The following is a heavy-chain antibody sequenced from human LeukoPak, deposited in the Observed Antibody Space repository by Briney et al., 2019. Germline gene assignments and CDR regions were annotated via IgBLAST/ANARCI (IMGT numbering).Heavy chain of an antibody. CDR2: INSDGSGT. D-gene: IGHD5-18*01. CDR3: ARGAGGYSYG. CDR1: GFTFSSYW. V-gene: IGHV3-74*01. J-gene: IGHJ4*02. Sequence: GGYLRLSCAASGFTFSSYWMHWVRQAPGKGLVWVSRINSDGSGTSYADSVKGRFTTSRDNANNTLYLQMNSLRAEDTAVYYCARGAGGYSYGWGQGTLVSVSS.